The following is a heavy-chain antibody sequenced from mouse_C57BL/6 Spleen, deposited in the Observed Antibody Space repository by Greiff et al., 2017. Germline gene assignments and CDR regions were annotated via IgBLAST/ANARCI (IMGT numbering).Heavy chain of an antibody. Sequence: EVMLVESGGGLVKPGGSLKLSCAASGFTFSDYGMHWVRQAPEKGLEWVAYISSGSSTIYYADTVKGRFTISRDNAKKTLFLQMTSLRSEDTAMYYCARRGGLRDPYAMDYWGQGTSVTVSS. CDR1: GFTFSDYG. CDR3: ARRGGLRDPYAMDY. D-gene: IGHD2-4*01. V-gene: IGHV5-17*01. CDR2: ISSGSSTI. J-gene: IGHJ4*01.